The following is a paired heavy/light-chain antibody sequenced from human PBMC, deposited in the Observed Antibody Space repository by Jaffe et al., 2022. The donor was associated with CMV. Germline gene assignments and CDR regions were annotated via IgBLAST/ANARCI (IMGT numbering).Light chain of an antibody. J-gene: IGKJ5*01. Sequence: DIQMTQSPSSVSASVGDRVTITCRASQGISSWLAWYQQKPGKAPKLLIYAASSLQSGVPSRFSGSGSGTDFTLTISSLQPEDFATYYCQQANTFPTFGQGTRLEIK. CDR2: AAS. CDR3: QQANTFPT. V-gene: IGKV1-12*01. CDR1: QGISSW.
Heavy chain of an antibody. CDR3: ARSGWLQSYYYYYYYMDV. D-gene: IGHD5-12*01. V-gene: IGHV2-26*01. CDR2: IFSSDET. CDR1: GFSLSNGRMG. Sequence: QVTLKESGPVLVKPTETLTLTCTVSGFSLSNGRMGVNWIRQPPGKALEWLAHIFSSDETSYSTSLKSRLTISKDTSKSQVVLTMTNMDPVDTATYYCARSGWLQSYYYYYYYMDVWGKGTTVTVSS. J-gene: IGHJ6*03.